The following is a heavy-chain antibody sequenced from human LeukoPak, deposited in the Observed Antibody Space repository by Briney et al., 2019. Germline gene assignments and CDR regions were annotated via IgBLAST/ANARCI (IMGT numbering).Heavy chain of an antibody. D-gene: IGHD7-27*01. CDR3: ARHKLGSGYSFDY. CDR2: IIPIFGTA. Sequence: SVKVSCKASGGTFSSYAISWVRQAPGQGLEWMGGIIPIFGTANYAQKFQGRVTITADESTSTAYMELSSLRSEYTAVYYCARHKLGSGYSFDYWGQGTLVTVSS. J-gene: IGHJ4*02. CDR1: GGTFSSYA. V-gene: IGHV1-69*13.